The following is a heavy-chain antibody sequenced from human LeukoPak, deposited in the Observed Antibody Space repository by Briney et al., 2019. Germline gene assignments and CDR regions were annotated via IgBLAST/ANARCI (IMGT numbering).Heavy chain of an antibody. J-gene: IGHJ3*02. Sequence: SGTLSLTCTVSGYSISSGYYWGWIRQPPGKGLEWIGSIYHSGSTYYNPSLKSRVTISVDTSKNQFSLKLSSVTAADTAVYYCARDLSTPGAFDIWGQGTMVTVSS. CDR3: ARDLSTPGAFDI. V-gene: IGHV4-38-2*02. CDR2: IYHSGST. CDR1: GYSISSGYY.